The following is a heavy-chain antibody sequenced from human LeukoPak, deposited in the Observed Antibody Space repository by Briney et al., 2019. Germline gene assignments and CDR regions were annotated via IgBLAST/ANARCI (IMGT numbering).Heavy chain of an antibody. Sequence: PGESLRLSCAASAFTFSSYSMNCVRQAPGKGLEWVSYISGNSNSIYYADSVKGRFTISRDNAKNSLYLQMNSLRAEDTAVYYCARDCSSATCYVNWFDPWGQGTLVTVSS. CDR2: ISGNSNSI. V-gene: IGHV3-48*01. D-gene: IGHD2-2*01. CDR1: AFTFSSYS. J-gene: IGHJ5*02. CDR3: ARDCSSATCYVNWFDP.